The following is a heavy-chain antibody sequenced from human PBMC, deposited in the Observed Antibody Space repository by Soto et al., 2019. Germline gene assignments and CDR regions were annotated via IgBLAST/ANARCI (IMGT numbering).Heavy chain of an antibody. D-gene: IGHD1-1*01. CDR2: ISSSGSTI. V-gene: IGHV3-11*01. CDR3: ASVSPPSDWNYIGY. CDR1: GFTFSDYY. Sequence: GGSLRLSCAASGFTFSDYYMSWIRQAPGKGLEWVSYISSSGSTIYYADSVKGRFTISRDNAKNSLYLQMNSLRAEDTAVYYCASVSPPSDWNYIGYWGQGTLVTVSS. J-gene: IGHJ4*02.